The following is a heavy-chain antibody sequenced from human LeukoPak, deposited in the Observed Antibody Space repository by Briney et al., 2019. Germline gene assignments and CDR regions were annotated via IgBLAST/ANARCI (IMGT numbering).Heavy chain of an antibody. CDR2: INHSGST. D-gene: IGHD2-15*01. CDR1: GRSFSGYY. J-gene: IGHJ6*03. CDR3: ARGVGQPYYYYDYMDV. V-gene: IGHV4-34*01. Sequence: SETMSLTCTVYGRSFSGYYWSWIRQPPGKGLEWIGSINHSGSTNYNPSLKSRVTISVDTSKNQFSLKLSSVTAADTAVYYCARGVGQPYYYYDYMDVWGKGTTVTVSS.